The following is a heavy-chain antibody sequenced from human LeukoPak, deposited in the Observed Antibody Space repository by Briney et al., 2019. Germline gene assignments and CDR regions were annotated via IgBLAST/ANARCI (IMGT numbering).Heavy chain of an antibody. CDR2: IYTSGST. J-gene: IGHJ3*02. Sequence: PSETLSLTCTVSGGSISSYYWSWIRQPAGKGLEWIGRIYTSGSTNYNPSLKSRVTMSVDTSKNQFSLKLSSVTAADTAVYYCARVPDSSGYLGLRGAFDIWGQGTMVTVSS. CDR3: ARVPDSSGYLGLRGAFDI. V-gene: IGHV4-4*07. D-gene: IGHD3-22*01. CDR1: GGSISSYY.